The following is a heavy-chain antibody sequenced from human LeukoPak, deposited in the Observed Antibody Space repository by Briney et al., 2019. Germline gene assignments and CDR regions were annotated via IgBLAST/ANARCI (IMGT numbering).Heavy chain of an antibody. CDR1: GFTFSSYA. D-gene: IGHD2-2*01. J-gene: IGHJ4*02. CDR3: ARGTVVPAALDY. V-gene: IGHV3-21*01. Sequence: GRSLRLSCAASGFTFSSYAMHWVRQAPGKGLEWVSSISSSSSYIYYADSVKGRFTISRDNAKNSLYLQMNSLRAEDTAVYYCARGTVVPAALDYWGQGTLVTVSS. CDR2: ISSSSSYI.